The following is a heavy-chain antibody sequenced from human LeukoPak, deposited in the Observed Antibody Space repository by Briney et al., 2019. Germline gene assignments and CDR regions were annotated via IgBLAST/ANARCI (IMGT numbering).Heavy chain of an antibody. Sequence: GGSLRLSCAASGFTFSSYAMSWVRQAPGKGLEWVAGISGSGGGTYYADSVKGRFTISRDNSKNTLYLQMNSLTAEDTAVYYCAKTNWTGRENRVDHWGQGTLVTVSS. V-gene: IGHV3-23*01. CDR2: ISGSGGGT. CDR3: AKTNWTGRENRVDH. CDR1: GFTFSSYA. D-gene: IGHD1-1*01. J-gene: IGHJ5*02.